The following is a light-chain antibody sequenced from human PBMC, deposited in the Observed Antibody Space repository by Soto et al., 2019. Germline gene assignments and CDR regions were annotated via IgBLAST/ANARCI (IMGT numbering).Light chain of an antibody. V-gene: IGKV3-20*01. J-gene: IGKJ1*01. CDR2: GTS. CDR3: QQYDSSPRT. CDR1: QTLTSSS. Sequence: ENVLTQSPGTLSLSPGERATLSCRASQTLTSSSLAWYQQKPGPAPRLLMYGTSNRATGIPDRFSGGGSGTDFTLTISSLENDDFAVYYCQQYDSSPRTFGLGTKVEIK.